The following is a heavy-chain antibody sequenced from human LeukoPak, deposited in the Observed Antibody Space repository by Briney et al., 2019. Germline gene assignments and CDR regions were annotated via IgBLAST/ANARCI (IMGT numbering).Heavy chain of an antibody. CDR1: GGSISSYY. CDR2: IYYSGST. V-gene: IGHV4-59*01. D-gene: IGHD5-12*01. J-gene: IGHJ6*02. Sequence: SETLSLTCTVSGGSISSYYWSWIRQPPGKGLEWIGYIYYSGSTNYNPSLKSRVTISVDTSKKQFSLKLSSVTAADTAVYYCARGGYSGYDSRPYYYYGMDVWGQGTTVTVSS. CDR3: ARGGYSGYDSRPYYYYGMDV.